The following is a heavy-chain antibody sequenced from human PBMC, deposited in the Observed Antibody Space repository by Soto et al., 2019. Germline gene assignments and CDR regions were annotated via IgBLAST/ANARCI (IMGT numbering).Heavy chain of an antibody. J-gene: IGHJ5*02. V-gene: IGHV1-3*01. CDR1: GYTFTSYA. CDR2: INAGNGNT. D-gene: IGHD2-21*02. CDR3: ARRFSGSDAAWFEP. Sequence: QVQRVQSGAEVKKPGASVKVSCKASGYTFTSYAMHWGRQAPGQMRGGMGWINAGNGNTKYSQKFQGRVTITRDTSGSSVYLGLGRCRSEGTSVYYCARRFSGSDAAWFEPWGQGTLVTVSS.